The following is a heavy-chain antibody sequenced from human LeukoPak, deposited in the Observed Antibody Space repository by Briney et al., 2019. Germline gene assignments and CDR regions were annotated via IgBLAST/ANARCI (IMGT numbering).Heavy chain of an antibody. CDR3: ARYYDSSPDYKEFDY. D-gene: IGHD3-22*01. J-gene: IGHJ4*02. CDR1: GGSISSYY. Sequence: SETLSLTCTVSGGSISSYYWSWIRQPAGKGLEWIGRIYTSGSTNYNPSLKSRVTMSVDTSKNQFSLKLSSVTAADTAVYYCARYYDSSPDYKEFDYWGQGTLVTVSS. CDR2: IYTSGST. V-gene: IGHV4-4*07.